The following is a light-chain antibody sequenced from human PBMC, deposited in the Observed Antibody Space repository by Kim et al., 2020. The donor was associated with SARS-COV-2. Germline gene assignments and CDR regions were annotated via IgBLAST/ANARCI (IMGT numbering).Light chain of an antibody. V-gene: IGKV1-16*01. Sequence: SASVGDRVTITCRASQAINIYLAWLQQKPGKAPKSLIHAASSLQSGVPSRFSGSGSGTDFTLTISSLQPEDFATYYCQQYVGYPYTFGQGTKLEI. CDR1: QAINIY. CDR2: AAS. J-gene: IGKJ2*01. CDR3: QQYVGYPYT.